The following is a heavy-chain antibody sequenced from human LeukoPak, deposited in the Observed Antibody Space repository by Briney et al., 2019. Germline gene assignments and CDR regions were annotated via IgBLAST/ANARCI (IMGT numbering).Heavy chain of an antibody. D-gene: IGHD3-9*01. Sequence: SETLSLSCTVSGDSINSYYWSWIRQPPGKGLEWIGYIYFSGNTKYNPSLKNRVTISVDRSKSQFYLTLRSVTAAATAVYYCARDLNHGFNHYYYGLEVWGQGTTVTVSS. CDR2: IYFSGNT. J-gene: IGHJ6*02. CDR3: ARDLNHGFNHYYYGLEV. V-gene: IGHV4-59*01. CDR1: GDSINSYY.